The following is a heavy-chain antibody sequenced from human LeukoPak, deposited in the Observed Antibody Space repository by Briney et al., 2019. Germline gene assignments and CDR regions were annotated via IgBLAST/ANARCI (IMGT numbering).Heavy chain of an antibody. CDR3: ARDGSYSSSWYFDY. J-gene: IGHJ4*02. CDR2: IKQDGSEK. CDR1: GFTFSSYW. D-gene: IGHD6-13*01. V-gene: IGHV3-7*01. Sequence: RPGGSLRLSCAASGFTFSSYWMSWVRQAPGKGLEWVANIKQDGSEKYYVDSVKGRFTISRDNAKNSLYLQMNSLRAEDTAVYYCARDGSYSSSWYFDYWGQGTLVTVSS.